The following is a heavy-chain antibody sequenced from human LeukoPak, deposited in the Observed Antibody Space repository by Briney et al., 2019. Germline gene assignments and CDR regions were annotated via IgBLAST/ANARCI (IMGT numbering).Heavy chain of an antibody. D-gene: IGHD3-10*01. V-gene: IGHV1-2*02. CDR1: GYTFTGYY. J-gene: IGHJ4*02. CDR3: ARAKGSEIGLFDY. CDR2: INPNSGGT. Sequence: ASVKVSCKASGYTFTGYYMHWVRQAPGQGLEWMGWINPNSGGTNYAQKFQGRVTMTRDTSISTACMELSRLRSDDTAVYYCARAKGSEIGLFDYWGQGTLVTVSS.